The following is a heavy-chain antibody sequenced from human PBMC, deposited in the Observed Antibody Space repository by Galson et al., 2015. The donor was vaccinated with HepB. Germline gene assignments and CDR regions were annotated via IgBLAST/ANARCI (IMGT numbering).Heavy chain of an antibody. CDR1: GFTFSSYA. CDR3: ATGTRASFYCDVYGCYSDY. Sequence: SLRLSCAASGFTFSSYAMTWVRQAPGKGLDWVSGISDSGGTRYYADSVKGRFTISRDNSKNTLYLQMSSLRAEDTAVYYCATGTRASFYCDVYGCYSDYWGQGTLVTVSS. V-gene: IGHV3-23*01. D-gene: IGHD2-21*01. J-gene: IGHJ4*02. CDR2: ISDSGGTR.